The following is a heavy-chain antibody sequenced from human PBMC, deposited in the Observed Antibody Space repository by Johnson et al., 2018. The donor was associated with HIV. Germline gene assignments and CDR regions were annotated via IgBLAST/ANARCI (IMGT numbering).Heavy chain of an antibody. J-gene: IGHJ3*02. V-gene: IGHV3-7*01. CDR2: IKQDGSEK. CDR3: ARDGRGLDAFDI. D-gene: IGHD3/OR15-3a*01. CDR1: GFTFTDHY. Sequence: VQLVESGGGLVKTGGSLRLSCAASGFTFTDHYMTWVRQAPGKGLEWVANIKQDGSEKYYVDSVKGRFTISRDNAKNSLYLQMNSLRDVDTAVYYCARDGRGLDAFDIWGQGTMVTVSS.